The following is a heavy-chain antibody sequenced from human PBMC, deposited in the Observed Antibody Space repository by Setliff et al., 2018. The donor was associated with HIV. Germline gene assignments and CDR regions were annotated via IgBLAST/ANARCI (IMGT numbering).Heavy chain of an antibody. D-gene: IGHD5-12*01. CDR2: IYYSGST. V-gene: IGHV4-39*01. Sequence: SETLSLTCTVSGGSISSNSYYWGWIRQPPGKGLEWIGSIYYSGSTYYNPSLKSRVTISVDTSKNQFSLKLSSVTAADTAVYYCARQGGYSGYGFYYYYYYMDVWGKGTTGTVS. CDR1: GGSISSNSYY. J-gene: IGHJ6*03. CDR3: ARQGGYSGYGFYYYYYYMDV.